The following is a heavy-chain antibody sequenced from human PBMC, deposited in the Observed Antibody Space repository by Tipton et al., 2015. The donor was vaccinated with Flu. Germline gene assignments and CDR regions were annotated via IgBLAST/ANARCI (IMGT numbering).Heavy chain of an antibody. V-gene: IGHV4-4*02. J-gene: IGHJ4*02. CDR1: GGSISSSNW. D-gene: IGHD3-22*01. CDR3: ARCERYYYDSSVAHYYFDY. CDR2: IYHSGST. Sequence: TLSLTCAVSGGSISSSNWWSWVRQPPGKGLAWIGEIYHSGSTNYNPSLKRRVTISVDKSKNQFSLKLSSVTAADTAVYYCARCERYYYDSSVAHYYFDYWGQRTLATVSS.